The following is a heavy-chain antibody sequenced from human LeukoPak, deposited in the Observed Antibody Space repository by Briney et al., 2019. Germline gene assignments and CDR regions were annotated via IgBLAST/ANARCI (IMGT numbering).Heavy chain of an antibody. CDR3: ARGVDYYYDSSGYSPHYD. Sequence: PGGSLRLSCAASGFTFSSYAMHWVRQAPGKGLEWVAVISYDGSNKYYADSVKGRFTISRDNSKNTLYLQMNSLRAEDTAVYYCARGVDYYYDSSGYSPHYDWGQGTLVTVSS. CDR2: ISYDGSNK. J-gene: IGHJ4*02. CDR1: GFTFSSYA. D-gene: IGHD3-22*01. V-gene: IGHV3-30*04.